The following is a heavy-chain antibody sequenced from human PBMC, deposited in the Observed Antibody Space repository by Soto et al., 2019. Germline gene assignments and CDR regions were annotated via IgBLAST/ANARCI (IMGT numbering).Heavy chain of an antibody. D-gene: IGHD2-15*01. J-gene: IGHJ4*02. Sequence: EVQLLESGGGLVLPGGSLRLSCVASGFPFNNYAMNWVRQAPGKGLEWVSAISGTGGTTYYADSVKGRFTISRDNSKSTLYLQMNTLRAEDTAVYYCATDPKGGYCSGGSCYCWGQGTLVTVSS. CDR2: ISGTGGTT. V-gene: IGHV3-23*01. CDR1: GFPFNNYA. CDR3: ATDPKGGYCSGGSCYC.